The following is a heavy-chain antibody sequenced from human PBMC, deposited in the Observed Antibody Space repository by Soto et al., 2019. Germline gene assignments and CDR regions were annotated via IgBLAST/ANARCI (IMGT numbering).Heavy chain of an antibody. V-gene: IGHV1-69*06. J-gene: IGHJ6*02. CDR2: IIPTFGTT. CDR1: GGTFSSYV. D-gene: IGHD6-6*01. Sequence: QVQLVQSGAEVTKPGSSVKVSCKASGGTFSSYVISWVRQAPGQGLEWMGGIIPTFGTTKHAQNFQGRVTITADKSTSTADMELSSLRSEDTAVYYCASHRTQVVHLVLPPYYYYGLDVWGQGTTVTVSS. CDR3: ASHRTQVVHLVLPPYYYYGLDV.